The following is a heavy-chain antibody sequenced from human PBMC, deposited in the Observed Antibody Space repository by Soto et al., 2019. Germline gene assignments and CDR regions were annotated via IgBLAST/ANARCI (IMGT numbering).Heavy chain of an antibody. CDR1: GYTFTSYG. Sequence: QVQLVQSGAEVKKPGASVKVSCKASGYTFTSYGISWVRQAPGQGLEWMGWISAYNGNTNYAQKLQGRVTMTTDTCTSTAYMELRSLASDDTAVYYCARDRGRGYSGYGDYYYGMDVWGQGTTVTVSS. V-gene: IGHV1-18*01. J-gene: IGHJ6*02. CDR2: ISAYNGNT. CDR3: ARDRGRGYSGYGDYYYGMDV. D-gene: IGHD5-12*01.